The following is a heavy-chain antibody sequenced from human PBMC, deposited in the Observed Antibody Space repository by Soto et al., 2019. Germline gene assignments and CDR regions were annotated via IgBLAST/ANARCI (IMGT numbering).Heavy chain of an antibody. CDR2: INPNSGGT. J-gene: IGHJ6*02. CDR3: ARDRDFSDV. V-gene: IGHV1-2*04. D-gene: IGHD3-3*01. Sequence: GASVKVSCKASGYTFTGYYMHWVRQAPGQGLEWMGWINPNSGGTNYAQKFQGWVTMTRDTSISTAYMELNSLRAEDTAVYYCARDRDFSDVWGQGTTVTVSS. CDR1: GYTFTGYY.